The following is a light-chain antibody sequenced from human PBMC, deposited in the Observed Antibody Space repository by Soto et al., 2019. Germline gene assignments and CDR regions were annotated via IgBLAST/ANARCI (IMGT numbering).Light chain of an antibody. CDR1: QDISTH. CDR3: QQYDNVPIT. J-gene: IGKJ5*01. V-gene: IGKV1-33*01. CDR2: DAS. Sequence: DIQMTQPPSTLSASVGDRVTITGQASQDISTHLNWYQQKPGKAPKVLIYDASNLDTEVPSRFSGSGSGTDFTFTISSLQPEDIATYYCQQYDNVPITFGQGTRLEI.